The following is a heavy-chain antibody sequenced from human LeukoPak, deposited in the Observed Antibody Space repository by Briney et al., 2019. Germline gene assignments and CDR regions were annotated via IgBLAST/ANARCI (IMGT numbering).Heavy chain of an antibody. V-gene: IGHV1-8*02. D-gene: IGHD5-18*01. Sequence: ASVKVSCKASGYTFTSYAMNWVRQATGQGLEWMGWMNPNSGNTGYAQKFQGRVTMTRNTSISTAYMELSSLRSEDTAVYYCARDNGGTAMAYYYYYYMDVWGKGTTVIISS. CDR1: GYTFTSYA. CDR2: MNPNSGNT. CDR3: ARDNGGTAMAYYYYYYMDV. J-gene: IGHJ6*03.